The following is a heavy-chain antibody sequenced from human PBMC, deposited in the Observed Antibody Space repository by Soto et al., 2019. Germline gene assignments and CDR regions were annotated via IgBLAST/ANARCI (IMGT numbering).Heavy chain of an antibody. D-gene: IGHD2-8*01. J-gene: IGHJ6*02. CDR1: GFTFSDYY. CDR3: ARPLQYCTNGVCYGYHGMDV. Sequence: LRLSCAASGFTFSDYYMSWIRQAPGKGLEWVSYISSSSSYTNYADSVEGRFTISRDNAKNSLYLQMNSLRAEDTAVYYCARPLQYCTNGVCYGYHGMDVWGQGTTVTVSS. V-gene: IGHV3-11*06. CDR2: ISSSSSYT.